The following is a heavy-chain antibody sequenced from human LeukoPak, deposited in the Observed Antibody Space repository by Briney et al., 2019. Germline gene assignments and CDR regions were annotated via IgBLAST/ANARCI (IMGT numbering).Heavy chain of an antibody. D-gene: IGHD1-26*01. CDR2: MNPNSGNT. Sequence: ASVKVSRKASGYTFTSYDINWVRQATGQGLEWMGWMNPNSGNTGYAQKFQGRVTMTRNTSISTAYMELSSLRSEDTAVYYCARGDGGSYFSSYYYYYGMDVWGQGTTVTVSS. V-gene: IGHV1-8*01. CDR1: GYTFTSYD. CDR3: ARGDGGSYFSSYYYYYGMDV. J-gene: IGHJ6*02.